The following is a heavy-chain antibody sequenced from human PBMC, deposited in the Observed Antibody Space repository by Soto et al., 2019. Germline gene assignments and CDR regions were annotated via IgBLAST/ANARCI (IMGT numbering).Heavy chain of an antibody. D-gene: IGHD3-9*01. CDR3: AKDLGLYYDILTGYYTDY. CDR1: GFTFSSYA. CDR2: ISGSGGST. V-gene: IGHV3-23*01. Sequence: GGSLRLSCAASGFTFSSYAMSWVRQAPGKGLEWVSAISGSGGSTYYADSVKGRFTISRDNPKNTLYLQMNSLRAEDTAVYYCAKDLGLYYDILTGYYTDYWGQGTLVTVSS. J-gene: IGHJ4*02.